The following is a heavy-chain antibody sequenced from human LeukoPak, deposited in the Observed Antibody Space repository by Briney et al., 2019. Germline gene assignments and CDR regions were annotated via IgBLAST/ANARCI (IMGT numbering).Heavy chain of an antibody. J-gene: IGHJ5*02. CDR3: ARVFYPNWFDP. CDR1: GFTVSSNY. V-gene: IGHV3-53*01. Sequence: GGSLRLSCAASGFTVSSNYMSWVRQAPGKGLEWVSVIYSGGSTYYADSVKGRFTISRDNSKNTLYLQMNSLRAEDTAVYYCARVFYPNWFDPWGQGTLVTVSS. CDR2: IYSGGST. D-gene: IGHD3-16*02.